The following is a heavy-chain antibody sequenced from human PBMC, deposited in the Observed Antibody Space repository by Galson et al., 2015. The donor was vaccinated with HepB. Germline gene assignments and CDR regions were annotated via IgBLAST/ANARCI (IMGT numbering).Heavy chain of an antibody. CDR3: ARDREVDY. J-gene: IGHJ4*02. CDR2: INPNTGGT. Sequence: SVKVSCKASGYSFTAYYLHWVRRAPGQGLEWMGWINPNTGGTNYAQKFQGRVTMTRDTSISTAYMELSRLRSDDTAVYYCARDREVDYWGQGTLVTVSS. V-gene: IGHV1-2*02. D-gene: IGHD5-24*01. CDR1: GYSFTAYY.